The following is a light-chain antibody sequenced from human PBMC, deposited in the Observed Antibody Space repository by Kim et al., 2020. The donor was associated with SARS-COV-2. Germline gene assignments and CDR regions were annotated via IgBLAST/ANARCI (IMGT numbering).Light chain of an antibody. J-gene: IGKJ4*01. CDR2: AAS. CDR3: QQANSFPLT. Sequence: AAVGDRVTITWRASEGISSWLAWYQQKPGKAPKLLSYAASSLQSGVPSRCSGSGAGTDFTLTISSLQPEDFATYYCQQANSFPLTFGGGTKVDIK. V-gene: IGKV1-12*01. CDR1: EGISSW.